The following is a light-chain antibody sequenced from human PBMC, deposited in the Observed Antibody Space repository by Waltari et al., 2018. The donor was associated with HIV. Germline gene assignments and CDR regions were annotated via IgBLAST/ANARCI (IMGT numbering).Light chain of an antibody. Sequence: QSALTQLPSASDLPGQSLNISCSGNNSNIGSNFVFWYQQLPGAAPRLLVYRNDQRPSGVDDRVSGSRSGTSASLVIRALRAEDEADYYCASWDDGLRGHVFGSGTTVSVL. V-gene: IGLV1-47*01. CDR3: ASWDDGLRGHV. CDR2: RND. CDR1: NSNIGSNF. J-gene: IGLJ1*01.